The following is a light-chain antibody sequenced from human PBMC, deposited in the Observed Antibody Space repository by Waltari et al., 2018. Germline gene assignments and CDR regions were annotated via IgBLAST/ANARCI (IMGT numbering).Light chain of an antibody. Sequence: QSALTQPASVSGSPGQSITISCTGTSSDVGDYNYVSWYQQHPGKAPKLMIYDVSNRPSGVSNRFSGYKSGNTASRTISGLQAEDEADYYCSSYIDSSTLELFGGGTSLTVL. CDR3: SSYIDSSTLEL. CDR1: SSDVGDYNY. V-gene: IGLV2-14*03. J-gene: IGLJ2*01. CDR2: DVS.